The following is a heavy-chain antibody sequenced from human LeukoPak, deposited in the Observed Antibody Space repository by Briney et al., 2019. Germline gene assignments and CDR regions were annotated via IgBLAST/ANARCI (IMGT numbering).Heavy chain of an antibody. J-gene: IGHJ3*02. CDR2: IRHDGSNK. CDR3: AKDGGGYCSGGNCFDAFDM. D-gene: IGHD2-15*01. Sequence: GGSLRLSCAASGFTFSSYGMHWVRQAPGRGLEWVAFIRHDGSNKYYADSVKGRFTISRDNSKNTLYLQMDSLRAEDMAVYYCAKDGGGYCSGGNCFDAFDMWGQGTMVTVSS. V-gene: IGHV3-30*02. CDR1: GFTFSSYG.